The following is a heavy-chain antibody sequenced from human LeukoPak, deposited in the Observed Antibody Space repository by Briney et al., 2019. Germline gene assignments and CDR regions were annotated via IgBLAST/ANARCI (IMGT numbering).Heavy chain of an antibody. CDR1: GFPSSSFW. V-gene: IGHV3-7*03. J-gene: IGHJ3*02. CDR3: AKDMRGEGGSHHAFDI. CDR2: IKQDGSEK. Sequence: GGSLRLSCAASGFPSSSFWMSWVRQAPGKGLEWVANIKQDGSEKYYVDSVKGRFTISRDNGKNSLYLQMNSLRAEDTALYYCAKDMRGEGGSHHAFDIWGQGTMVTVSS. D-gene: IGHD1-26*01.